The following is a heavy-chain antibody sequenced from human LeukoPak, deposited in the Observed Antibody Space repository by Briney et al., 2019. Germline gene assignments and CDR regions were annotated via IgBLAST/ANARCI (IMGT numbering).Heavy chain of an antibody. CDR2: INPSGGST. Sequence: ASVKVSCKASGGTFSSYAISWVRQAPGQGLEWMGIINPSGGSTSYAQKFQGRVTMTRDTSTSTVYMELSSLRSEDTAVYYCARDFRVREAFDIWGQGTMVTVSS. CDR3: ARDFRVREAFDI. D-gene: IGHD5-24*01. CDR1: GGTFSSYA. J-gene: IGHJ3*02. V-gene: IGHV1-46*01.